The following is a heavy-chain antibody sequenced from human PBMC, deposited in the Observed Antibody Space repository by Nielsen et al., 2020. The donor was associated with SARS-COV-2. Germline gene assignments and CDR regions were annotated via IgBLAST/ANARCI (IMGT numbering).Heavy chain of an antibody. CDR2: VSHSGST. Sequence: SETLSLTCAVSGDSVSSHDWWTWVRQSPGKGLEWIGEVSHSGSTKYNPSLKSRVTLSMDKSKNQFSLRLTSVSAADTAVYFCERGDLVVVPSPLLGLGPIFYYFYLDVWGKGTTVIVSS. V-gene: IGHV4-4*02. CDR1: GDSVSSHDW. D-gene: IGHD2-2*01. CDR3: ERGDLVVVPSPLLGLGPIFYYFYLDV. J-gene: IGHJ6*03.